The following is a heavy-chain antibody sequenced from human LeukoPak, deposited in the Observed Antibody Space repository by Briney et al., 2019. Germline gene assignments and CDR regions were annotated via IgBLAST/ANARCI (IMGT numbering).Heavy chain of an antibody. CDR3: ARVPFYDFWSGPGYFDY. CDR2: IYSGGGT. Sequence: GGSLRLSWAASGFSVSRYYMTWVRQAPGEGLGLVSVIYSGGGTCYADSGKGRFAIFRDNSENSLYLQMNSLRAEDTAVYYCARVPFYDFWSGPGYFDYWGQGILVTVSP. CDR1: GFSVSRYY. V-gene: IGHV3-66*01. D-gene: IGHD3-3*01. J-gene: IGHJ4*02.